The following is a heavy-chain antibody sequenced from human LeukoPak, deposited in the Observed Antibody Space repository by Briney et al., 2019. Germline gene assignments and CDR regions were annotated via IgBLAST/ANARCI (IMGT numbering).Heavy chain of an antibody. D-gene: IGHD3-10*01. CDR3: ATSFGSSTVILTT. CDR1: GYPFTSYD. J-gene: IGHJ5*02. V-gene: IGHV1-8*01. CDR2: MNPNNGAT. Sequence: GASVKVSCKASGYPFTSYDINWVRQATGQGREWMAWMNPNNGATGFEPKFHGRLSMTRDKSITTAYMELSGLTSDDTAVYYCATSFGSSTVILTTWGQGTQVTVSS.